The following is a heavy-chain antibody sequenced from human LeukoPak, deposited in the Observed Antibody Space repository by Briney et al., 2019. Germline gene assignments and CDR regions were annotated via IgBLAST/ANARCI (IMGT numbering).Heavy chain of an antibody. Sequence: GGSLRLSCAASGFTFSIYAMSWVRQAPGKGLEWVSSISGSGDLTYYAGSVKGRFTISRDNSKNTLYLQMNSLRAEDTAIYYCAKDRPNYYGNNGHYYRRDGDSWGQGALVTASS. CDR1: GFTFSIYA. CDR3: AKDRPNYYGNNGHYYRRDGDS. CDR2: ISGSGDLT. D-gene: IGHD3-22*01. V-gene: IGHV3-23*01. J-gene: IGHJ5*01.